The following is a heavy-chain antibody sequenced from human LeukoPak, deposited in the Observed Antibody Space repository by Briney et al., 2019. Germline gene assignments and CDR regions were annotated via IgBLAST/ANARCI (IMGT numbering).Heavy chain of an antibody. D-gene: IGHD3-10*01. V-gene: IGHV1-2*04. CDR2: INLYSGGA. CDR3: ARAPGTRGYYGSGTMYYFDY. J-gene: IGHJ4*02. CDR1: GYTFTDYY. Sequence: ASVKVSCKASGYTFTDYYMHWVRQAPGQGLEWMGCINLYSGGAHYAQKFQDWLSMTRNTSINTAYMELSSLRSDDTAVYYCARAPGTRGYYGSGTMYYFDYWGQGTLVTVYS.